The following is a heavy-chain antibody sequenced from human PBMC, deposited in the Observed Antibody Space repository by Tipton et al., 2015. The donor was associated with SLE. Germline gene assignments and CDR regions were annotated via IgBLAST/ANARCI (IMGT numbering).Heavy chain of an antibody. Sequence: TLSLTCTVSGGSISSGGYYWAWIRQPPGKGLEWIGTIYHTGTTYYKPSLNSRVTISVDTSKNQFSLKLSSVTAADTAVYYCARDRVGGGGHFDYWGQGTLVTVSS. V-gene: IGHV4-39*07. D-gene: IGHD2-15*01. CDR2: IYHTGTT. CDR3: ARDRVGGGGHFDY. J-gene: IGHJ4*02. CDR1: GGSISSGGYY.